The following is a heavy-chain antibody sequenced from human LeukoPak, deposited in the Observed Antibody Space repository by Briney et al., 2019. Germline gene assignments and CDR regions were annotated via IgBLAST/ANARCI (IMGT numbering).Heavy chain of an antibody. CDR3: ARYSSGWKSFDF. Sequence: SGPALAKPTQTLTLTCTFSGFSLTTSGMCVSWIRQPPGKALEWLARIEWDDDKFYSTSLKTRLTISTDTSKNQVVPTMTNMDPVDTATYYCARYSSGWKSFDFWGQGTLVTVSS. D-gene: IGHD6-19*01. V-gene: IGHV2-70*17. CDR1: GFSLTTSGMC. J-gene: IGHJ4*02. CDR2: IEWDDDK.